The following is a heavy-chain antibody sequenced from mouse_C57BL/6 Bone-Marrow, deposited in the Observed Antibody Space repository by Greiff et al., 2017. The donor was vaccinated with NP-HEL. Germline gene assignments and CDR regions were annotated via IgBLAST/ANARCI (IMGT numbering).Heavy chain of an antibody. V-gene: IGHV1-54*01. Sequence: QVQLQQSGAELVRPGTSVKVSCKASGYAFTNYLIEWVKQRPGQGLEWIGVINPGSGGTNYNEKFKGKAPLTADKSSSTAYMQLSSLTSEDSAVYFCASPLYYGIAYWGQGTLVTVSA. D-gene: IGHD2-1*01. CDR3: ASPLYYGIAY. CDR1: GYAFTNYL. J-gene: IGHJ3*01. CDR2: INPGSGGT.